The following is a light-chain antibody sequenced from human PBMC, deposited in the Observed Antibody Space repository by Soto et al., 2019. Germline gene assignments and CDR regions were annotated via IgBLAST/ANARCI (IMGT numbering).Light chain of an antibody. J-gene: IGLJ1*01. V-gene: IGLV1-40*01. CDR2: ENN. CDR1: SSNIGAGYE. Sequence: QSVLTQPPSVSEAPGQRVTISCTGSSSNIGAGYEAHWYQQVPGTAPKLLIYENNNRPSGVRDRFSGSKSGTSASLAITGLQAEDEAEYYCQSYDSSLSGYVFGTGTKLTV. CDR3: QSYDSSLSGYV.